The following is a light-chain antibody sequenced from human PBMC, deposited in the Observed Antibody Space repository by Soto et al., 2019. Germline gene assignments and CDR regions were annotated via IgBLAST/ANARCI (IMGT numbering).Light chain of an antibody. Sequence: QSALTQPASVSGSPGQSSTISCTGTSSDVGGYNYVSWYQQHPGKAPKLMIYDVSHRTSGVSNRFSGAKSGNTASLTISGLQAEDEADYYCRSYTSRSTLGVFGGGTKVTVL. CDR1: SSDVGGYNY. CDR3: RSYTSRSTLGV. J-gene: IGLJ3*02. V-gene: IGLV2-14*01. CDR2: DVS.